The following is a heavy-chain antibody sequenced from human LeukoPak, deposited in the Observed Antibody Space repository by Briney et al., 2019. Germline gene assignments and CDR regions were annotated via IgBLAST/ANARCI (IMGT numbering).Heavy chain of an antibody. D-gene: IGHD5-12*01. Sequence: GVSLRLSCTASGFTFGDCAMSWVRQAPGKGLEGVGFIRSKAYGGTTEYAASVKGRFTISRDDSKSIAYLQMNSLKTEDTAVYYCTREDQYSGYEYFDYWGQGTLVTVSS. CDR1: GFTFGDCA. J-gene: IGHJ4*02. CDR3: TREDQYSGYEYFDY. CDR2: IRSKAYGGTT. V-gene: IGHV3-49*04.